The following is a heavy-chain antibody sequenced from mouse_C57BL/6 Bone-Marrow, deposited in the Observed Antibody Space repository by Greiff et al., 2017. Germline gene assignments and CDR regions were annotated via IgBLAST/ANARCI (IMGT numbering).Heavy chain of an antibody. V-gene: IGHV14-4*01. CDR1: GFNIKDDY. CDR2: IDPENGDT. Sequence: VQLMESGAELVRPGASVKLSCTASGFNIKDDYMHWVKQRPEQGLEWIGWIDPENGDTAYASKFQGKATITADTSSNTAYLQLSSLTSEDTAVYNCTTRGDGSRSFAYWGQGTLVTVSA. CDR3: TTRGDGSRSFAY. J-gene: IGHJ3*01. D-gene: IGHD1-1*01.